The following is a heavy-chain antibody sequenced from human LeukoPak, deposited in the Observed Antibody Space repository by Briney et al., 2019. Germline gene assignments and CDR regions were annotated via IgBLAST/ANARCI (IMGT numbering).Heavy chain of an antibody. V-gene: IGHV1-2*06. D-gene: IGHD1-26*01. J-gene: IGHJ4*02. CDR3: ASGVGATIVPTFDY. CDR2: INPNSGGA. Sequence: ASVKVSCKASGYTFTGYYMHWVRQAPGQGLEWMGRINPNSGGANYAQKFQGRVTMTRDTSISTAYMELSRLRSDDTAVYYCASGVGATIVPTFDYWGQGTLVTVSP. CDR1: GYTFTGYY.